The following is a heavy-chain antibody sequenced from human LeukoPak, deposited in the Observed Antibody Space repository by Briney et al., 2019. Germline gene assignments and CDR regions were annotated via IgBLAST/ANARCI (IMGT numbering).Heavy chain of an antibody. Sequence: SETLSLTCAVYGGSFSGYYWSWIRQPPGKGLEWIGEINHSGSTNYNPSLKSRVTISVDTSKNQFSLKLSSVTAADTAVYYCAREPPANIVVVPAAISAFDIWGQGTMVTVSS. D-gene: IGHD2-2*01. CDR3: AREPPANIVVVPAAISAFDI. V-gene: IGHV4-34*01. J-gene: IGHJ3*02. CDR1: GGSFSGYY. CDR2: INHSGST.